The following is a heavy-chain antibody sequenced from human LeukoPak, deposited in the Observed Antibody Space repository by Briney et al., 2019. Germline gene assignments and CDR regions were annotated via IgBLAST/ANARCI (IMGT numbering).Heavy chain of an antibody. CDR1: GFTVSSDF. Sequence: PGGSLRLSCAASGFTVSSDFMNWVRQSPGKGLEWVSLIKGGGDTYFADSVKGRFTISRDNSRNTVYLQMNSLRAEDTAVYYCARDVDGDGYSYYEYWGQGTLVTVSS. D-gene: IGHD5-24*01. CDR3: ARDVDGDGYSYYEY. V-gene: IGHV3-53*01. CDR2: IKGGGDT. J-gene: IGHJ4*02.